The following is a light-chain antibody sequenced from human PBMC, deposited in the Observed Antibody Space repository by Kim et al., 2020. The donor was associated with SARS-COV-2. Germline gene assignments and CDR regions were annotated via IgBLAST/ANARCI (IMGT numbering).Light chain of an antibody. Sequence: VYPGQTARITCSGDGLGDKFVCWYRQRPGQSPVLLVYQDSKRPSGISERFSGSSSGNTATLTISGTQAIDEGDYYCQAWDTSTTGIFGTGTKVTVL. V-gene: IGLV3-1*01. CDR3: QAWDTSTTGI. CDR1: GLGDKF. CDR2: QDS. J-gene: IGLJ1*01.